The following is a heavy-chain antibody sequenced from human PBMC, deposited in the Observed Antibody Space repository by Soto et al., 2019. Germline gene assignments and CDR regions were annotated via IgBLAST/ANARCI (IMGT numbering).Heavy chain of an antibody. CDR1: GFSLSTSGVG. CDR2: IYWDDEK. V-gene: IGHV2-5*02. CDR3: AHRLTAGWDGQAGWFDP. D-gene: IGHD1-20*01. J-gene: IGHJ5*02. Sequence: QITLRESGPTLVKPTQTLTLTCTFSGFSLSTSGVGVGWIRQPPGKALEWLALIYWDDEKRYSPSLKSRLTIPKDTSKNQVVLTMTDMDPVDTATYYCAHRLTAGWDGQAGWFDPWGQGTLVTVSS.